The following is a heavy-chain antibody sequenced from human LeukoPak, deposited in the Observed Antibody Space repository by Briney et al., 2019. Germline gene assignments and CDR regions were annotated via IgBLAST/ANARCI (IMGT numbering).Heavy chain of an antibody. J-gene: IGHJ6*03. Sequence: PGGSLRLSCAASGFTFSGSAMHWVRQASGKGLEWVGRIRSKANSYATAYAASAKGRFTISRDDSKNTAYLQMNSLKTEDTAVYYCAREQSGSYPYYYYYYMDVWGKGTTVTVSS. CDR2: IRSKANSYAT. CDR1: GFTFSGSA. D-gene: IGHD1-26*01. CDR3: AREQSGSYPYYYYYYMDV. V-gene: IGHV3-73*01.